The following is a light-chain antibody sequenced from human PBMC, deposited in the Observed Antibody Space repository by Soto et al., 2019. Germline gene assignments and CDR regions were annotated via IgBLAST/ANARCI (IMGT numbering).Light chain of an antibody. CDR1: ETVTGKY. CDR3: QQYSSPPQT. CDR2: AAS. J-gene: IGKJ1*01. V-gene: IGKV3-20*01. Sequence: EIVLTQSPGNLSLSPADRATLSCRASETVTGKYLAWYQQKVGQAPRLLIFAASNRATGIPDRFSGRGSGTDFTLTISRLEPEDFAMYFCQQYSSPPQTFGQGTKVEIK.